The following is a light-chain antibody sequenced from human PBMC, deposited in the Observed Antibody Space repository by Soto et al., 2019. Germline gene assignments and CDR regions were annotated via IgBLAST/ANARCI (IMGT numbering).Light chain of an antibody. Sequence: VVLTQSPATLSLSPGERATLSCRTSLSVSVYLDWYQQRPGQAPRLLIHDASHRAAGIPARFSGSGCGTDFTLTISSLEPEDAAVYYCQQRSNWPPITFGQGTRLEIK. CDR1: LSVSVY. V-gene: IGKV3-11*01. CDR2: DAS. J-gene: IGKJ5*01. CDR3: QQRSNWPPIT.